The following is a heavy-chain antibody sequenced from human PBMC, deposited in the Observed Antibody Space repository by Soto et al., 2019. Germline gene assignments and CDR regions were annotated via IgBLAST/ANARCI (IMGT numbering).Heavy chain of an antibody. J-gene: IGHJ6*02. D-gene: IGHD5-18*01. CDR3: ARLPDSYGYYYYGMDV. Sequence: SETLSLTCTVSGGSISSYYWSWIRQPPEKGLEWIGYIYYSGSTNYNPSLKSRVTISVDTSKNQFSLKLSSVTAADTAVYYCARLPDSYGYYYYGMDVWGQGTTVTVSS. CDR1: GGSISSYY. CDR2: IYYSGST. V-gene: IGHV4-59*01.